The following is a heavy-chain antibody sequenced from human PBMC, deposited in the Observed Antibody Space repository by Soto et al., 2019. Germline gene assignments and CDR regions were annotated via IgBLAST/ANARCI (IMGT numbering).Heavy chain of an antibody. CDR3: AKLRGRGIFEY. V-gene: IGHV3-23*01. CDR1: GFSFGVYA. D-gene: IGHD1-26*01. CDR2: ISGGIGST. J-gene: IGHJ4*02. Sequence: EVQLLESGGGLIQPGRSLRLSCAASGFSFGVYAMSWVRQAPGKGLEWVATISGGIGSTYYADAVKGRFTISRDISRSTLDLQMNSLRVEDTALYYCAKLRGRGIFEYWGQGTIVTISS.